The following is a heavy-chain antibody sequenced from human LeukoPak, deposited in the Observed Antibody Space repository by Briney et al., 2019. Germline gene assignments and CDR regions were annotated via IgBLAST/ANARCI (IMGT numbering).Heavy chain of an antibody. Sequence: SETLSLTCAVYGGSFSGYYWSWIRQPPGKGLEWIGEINHSGSTNYNPSLKSRVTISVDTSKNQFSLKLSSVTAADTAAYYCARGPYGYYYGSGSRNNWFDPWGQGTLVTVSS. D-gene: IGHD3-10*01. CDR1: GGSFSGYY. CDR2: INHSGST. V-gene: IGHV4-34*01. CDR3: ARGPYGYYYGSGSRNNWFDP. J-gene: IGHJ5*02.